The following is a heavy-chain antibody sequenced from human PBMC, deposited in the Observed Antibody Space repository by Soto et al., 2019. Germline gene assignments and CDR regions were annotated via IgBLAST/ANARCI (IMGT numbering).Heavy chain of an antibody. Sequence: AESLKISCKASGYSFTSYWLGWVRQMPGKGLEWMGIVYPRDSDTRYSPSCNGQVTISAARSNGTPFMLGGSLKASDAALYYCARPPLPGYSIHFNSWGQGTLVTVSS. CDR2: VYPRDSDT. CDR1: GYSFTSYW. V-gene: IGHV5-51*01. J-gene: IGHJ4*02. CDR3: ARPPLPGYSIHFNS. D-gene: IGHD2-15*01.